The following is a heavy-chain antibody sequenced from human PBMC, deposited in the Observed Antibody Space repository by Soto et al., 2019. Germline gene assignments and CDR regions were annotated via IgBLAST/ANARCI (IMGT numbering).Heavy chain of an antibody. CDR3: ARGVVRGVIMTVNGMDV. D-gene: IGHD3-10*01. CDR2: IIPIFGTA. V-gene: IGHV1-69*01. CDR1: GGTFSSYA. J-gene: IGHJ6*02. Sequence: QVQLVQSGAEVKKPGSSVKVSCKASGGTFSSYAISWVRQAPGQGLEWMGGIIPIFGTANYAQKFQGRVTIIADESTSTAYMELSSLRSEDTAVYYCARGVVRGVIMTVNGMDVWGQGTTVTVSS.